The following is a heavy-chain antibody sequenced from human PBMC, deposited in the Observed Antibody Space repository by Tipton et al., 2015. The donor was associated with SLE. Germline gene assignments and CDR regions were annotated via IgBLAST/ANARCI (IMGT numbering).Heavy chain of an antibody. Sequence: SLRLSCTASGFIFGDYAMSWFRQAPGKGLEWVGFIRSKGYGGTSEYAASVKGRFSISIDDSKRIAYLQMNSLKTGDTAVYYCVGGARGPVYWGQGTLVTVSP. J-gene: IGHJ4*02. CDR1: GFIFGDYA. CDR2: IRSKGYGGTS. V-gene: IGHV3-49*03. CDR3: VGGARGPVY. D-gene: IGHD6-6*01.